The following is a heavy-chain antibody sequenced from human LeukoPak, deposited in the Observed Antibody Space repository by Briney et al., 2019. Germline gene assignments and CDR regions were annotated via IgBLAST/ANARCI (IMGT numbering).Heavy chain of an antibody. D-gene: IGHD3-10*01. Sequence: ASVKVSCKASGYTFIAYYMHWVRQAPGQGLEWMGWINPNSGGTNYAQKFQGRVTMTRDTSISTAYMELSSLRSEDTAVYYCARGPELLWFGELWGYYYYYMDVWGKGTTVTVSS. CDR1: GYTFIAYY. V-gene: IGHV1-2*02. CDR2: INPNSGGT. J-gene: IGHJ6*03. CDR3: ARGPELLWFGELWGYYYYYMDV.